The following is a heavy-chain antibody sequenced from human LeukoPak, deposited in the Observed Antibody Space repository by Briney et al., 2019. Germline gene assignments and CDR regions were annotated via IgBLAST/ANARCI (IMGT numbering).Heavy chain of an antibody. CDR2: ISDTGGTP. CDR3: ARESRDGYFDY. V-gene: IGHV3-23*01. CDR1: GFTFSNYG. D-gene: IGHD5-24*01. Sequence: PGGSLRLSCVASGFTFSNYGMSWVRQAPGKGLEWVSTISDTGGTPFYADSVKGRFTISRDNSKNTLFLQMNSLRAEDTAVYYCARESRDGYFDYWGQGTLVTVSS. J-gene: IGHJ4*02.